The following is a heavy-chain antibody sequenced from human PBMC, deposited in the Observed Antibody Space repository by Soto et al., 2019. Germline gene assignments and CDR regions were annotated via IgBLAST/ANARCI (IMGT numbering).Heavy chain of an antibody. J-gene: IGHJ6*02. V-gene: IGHV3-30*18. CDR2: ISYDGSNK. Sequence: GGSLRLSCAASGFTFSSYGMHRVRQAPGKGLEWVAVISYDGSNKYYADSVKGRFTISRDNSKNTLYLQMNSLRAEDTAVYYCAKDLGPVLRFLEWLFYYYYGMDVWGQGTTVTVSS. CDR3: AKDLGPVLRFLEWLFYYYYGMDV. D-gene: IGHD3-3*01. CDR1: GFTFSSYG.